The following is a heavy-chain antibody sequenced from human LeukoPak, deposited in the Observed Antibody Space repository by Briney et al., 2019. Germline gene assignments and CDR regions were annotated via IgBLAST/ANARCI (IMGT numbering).Heavy chain of an antibody. V-gene: IGHV5-51*01. CDR3: ARLGSPDQNVDTAMLTSFDY. J-gene: IGHJ4*02. CDR2: IYPGDSDT. CDR1: GYSFTSYW. D-gene: IGHD5-18*01. Sequence: GESLKISCKGSGYSFTSYWIGWVRQLPGKGLEWMGIIYPGDSDTRYSPSFQGQVTISADKSISTAYLQWSSLKASDTAMCYCARLGSPDQNVDTAMLTSFDYWGQGTLVTVSS.